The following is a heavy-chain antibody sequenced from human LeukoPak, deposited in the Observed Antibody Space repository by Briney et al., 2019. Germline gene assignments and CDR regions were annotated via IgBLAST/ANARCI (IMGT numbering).Heavy chain of an antibody. Sequence: GASVKVSCEASGYSLTTYGINWMRQAPGQGLEWMGWISTQSGNTNYAQKVQGRLTLTTDISTNTAYMELRSLRSDDTAVYCARGAYGDKWGQGTMVTVSS. CDR1: GYSLTTYG. CDR2: ISTQSGNT. D-gene: IGHD4-17*01. CDR3: RGAYGDK. V-gene: IGHV1-18*01. J-gene: IGHJ4*02.